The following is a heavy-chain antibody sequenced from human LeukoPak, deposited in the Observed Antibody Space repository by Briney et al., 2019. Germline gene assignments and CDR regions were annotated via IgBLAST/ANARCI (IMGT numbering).Heavy chain of an antibody. Sequence: SETLSLTCSVSAYSISNGFLWGWIRQPPGKGLEWIASIYHSGTTYYNPSLKSRVTASVDTSKNQFSLRLSSATAADTAVYYCTRLSHVAEAAKVSWFDPWGQGTLVTVSS. CDR1: AYSISNGFL. V-gene: IGHV4-38-2*02. D-gene: IGHD2-15*01. CDR3: TRLSHVAEAAKVSWFDP. J-gene: IGHJ5*02. CDR2: IYHSGTT.